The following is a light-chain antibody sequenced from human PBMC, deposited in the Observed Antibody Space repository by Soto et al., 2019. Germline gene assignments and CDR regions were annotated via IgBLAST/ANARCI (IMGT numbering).Light chain of an antibody. CDR2: GTS. CDR1: QTISSNY. Sequence: EIVLTQSPGTLSVSPGERATLSCRASQTISSNYLAWYQQKPGQAPSLLIYGTSSRATGIQDRFSGSGSGTDFILTISRLEPEDSAIYYCQQCGSWTFGQGTKVEIK. J-gene: IGKJ1*01. CDR3: QQCGSWT. V-gene: IGKV3-20*01.